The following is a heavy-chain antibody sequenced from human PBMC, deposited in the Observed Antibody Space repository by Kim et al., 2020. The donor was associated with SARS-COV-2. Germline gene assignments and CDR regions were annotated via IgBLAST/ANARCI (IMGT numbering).Heavy chain of an antibody. CDR1: GGSISSYY. CDR2: IYYSGST. Sequence: SETLSLTCTVSGGSISSYYWSWIRQPPGKGLEWIGYIYYSGSTNYNPSLKSRVTISVDTSKNQFSLKLSSVTAADTAVYYCARESSYGRYFGYWGQGTLVTVSS. D-gene: IGHD5-18*01. V-gene: IGHV4-59*01. CDR3: ARESSYGRYFGY. J-gene: IGHJ4*02.